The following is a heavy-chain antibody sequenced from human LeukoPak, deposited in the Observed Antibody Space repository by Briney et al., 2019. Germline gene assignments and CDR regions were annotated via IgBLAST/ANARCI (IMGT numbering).Heavy chain of an antibody. CDR3: ARDMYSSGYPHWFDP. J-gene: IGHJ5*02. CDR1: GGTFSSYA. CDR2: IIPIFGTA. V-gene: IGHV1-69*06. D-gene: IGHD6-19*01. Sequence: SVKVSCKASGGTFSSYAISWVRQAPGQGLEWMGGIIPIFGTANYAQKFQGRVTITADKSTSTAYMELSSLRSEDTAVYCCARDMYSSGYPHWFDPWGQGTLVTVSS.